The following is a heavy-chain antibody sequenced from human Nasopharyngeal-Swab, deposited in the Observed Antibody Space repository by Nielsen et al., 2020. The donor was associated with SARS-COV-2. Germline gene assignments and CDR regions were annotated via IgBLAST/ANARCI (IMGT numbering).Heavy chain of an antibody. CDR3: ARDSPRGVISY. Sequence: WIRQPPGKGLEWIGYIYYSGSTYYNPSLKSRVTISVDTSKNQSSLKLSSVTAADTAVYYCARDSPRGVISYWGQGTLVTVSS. D-gene: IGHD3-3*01. V-gene: IGHV4-30-4*01. CDR2: IYYSGST. J-gene: IGHJ4*02.